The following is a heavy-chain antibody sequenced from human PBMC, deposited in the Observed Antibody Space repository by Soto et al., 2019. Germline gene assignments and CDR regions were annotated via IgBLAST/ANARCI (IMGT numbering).Heavy chain of an antibody. V-gene: IGHV1-8*01. D-gene: IGHD3-10*01. CDR1: GYTFTSFD. CDR2: MNPNSGNT. J-gene: IGHJ4*02. Sequence: QVQLVQSGAEVKKPGASVKVSCKASGYTFTSFDINWVRQATGQGLEWLGWMNPNSGNTGYAQKFQGRVTMTRNTSITTAYMELSSLRSDDAAVYYCTRGGLFGSGSYHIDYWGQGTLVTVSS. CDR3: TRGGLFGSGSYHIDY.